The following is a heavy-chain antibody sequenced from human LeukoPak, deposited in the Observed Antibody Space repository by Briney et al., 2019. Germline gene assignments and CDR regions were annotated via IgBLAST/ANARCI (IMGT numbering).Heavy chain of an antibody. J-gene: IGHJ3*02. CDR1: GFTVSSNY. CDR3: ARDWTRSTDAFDI. V-gene: IGHV3-53*01. CDR2: IYSGGST. Sequence: GGFLRLSCAASGFTVSSNYMSWVRQAPGKGLEWVSVIYSGGSTYYADSVKGRFTISRDNSKNTLYLQMNSLRAEDTAVYYCARDWTRSTDAFDIWGQGTMVTVSS. D-gene: IGHD3/OR15-3a*01.